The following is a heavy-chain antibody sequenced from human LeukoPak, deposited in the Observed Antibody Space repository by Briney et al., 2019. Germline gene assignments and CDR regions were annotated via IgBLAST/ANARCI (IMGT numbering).Heavy chain of an antibody. CDR3: AKDGGSYYDFWSGPFHFDY. CDR2: ISSSGSTI. J-gene: IGHJ4*02. D-gene: IGHD3-3*01. CDR1: GFTFSDYY. Sequence: GGSLRLSYAASGFTFSDYYMSWIRQAPGKGLEWVSYISSSGSTIYYADSVKGRFTISRDNSKNTLYLQMNSLRAEDTAAYYCAKDGGSYYDFWSGPFHFDYWGQGTLVTVSS. V-gene: IGHV3-11*04.